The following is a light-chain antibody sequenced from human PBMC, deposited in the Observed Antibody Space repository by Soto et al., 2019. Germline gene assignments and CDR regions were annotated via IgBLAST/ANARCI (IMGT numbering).Light chain of an antibody. J-gene: IGKJ4*01. CDR2: WAS. CDR1: QSVLYSSNNKNY. CDR3: QQYYSTPQNT. Sequence: DIVMTQSPDSLAASLGERATINCKSSQSVLYSSNNKNYLAWYQQKPGQPPKLLIYWASTRESGVPDRFSGSGSETDFTLTISSLQAEDVAVYYCQQYYSTPQNTFGGGPKVEIK. V-gene: IGKV4-1*01.